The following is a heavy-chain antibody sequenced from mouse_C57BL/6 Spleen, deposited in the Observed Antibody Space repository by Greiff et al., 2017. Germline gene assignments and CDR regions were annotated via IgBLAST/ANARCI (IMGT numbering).Heavy chain of an antibody. V-gene: IGHV5-6*01. CDR1: GFTFSSYG. CDR2: ISSGGSYT. CDR3: ARLPNWYFDY. J-gene: IGHJ2*01. D-gene: IGHD4-1*01. Sequence: EVKVVESGGDLVKPGGSLKLSCAASGFTFSSYGMSWVRQTPDKRLEWVATISSGGSYTYYPDSVKGRFTISRDNAKNTLYLQMSSLKSEDTAMYYCARLPNWYFDYWGQGTTLTVSS.